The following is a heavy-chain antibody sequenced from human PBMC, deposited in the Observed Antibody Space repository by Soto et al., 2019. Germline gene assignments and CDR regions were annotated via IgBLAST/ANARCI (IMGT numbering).Heavy chain of an antibody. J-gene: IGHJ6*04. V-gene: IGHV3-33*06. D-gene: IGHD2-2*01. CDR3: AKQYQLGRGGMDV. CDR1: GFTFSNYG. CDR2: IWYDGSNK. Sequence: QVQLVESGGGVVQPGRSLRLSCAASGFTFSNYGMHWVRQAPGKGLEWVAVIWYDGSNKYYADSVKGRFTISRHNSMNTLYLQMNSLRAEDTAGYYCAKQYQLGRGGMDVWGKGTTVTVSS.